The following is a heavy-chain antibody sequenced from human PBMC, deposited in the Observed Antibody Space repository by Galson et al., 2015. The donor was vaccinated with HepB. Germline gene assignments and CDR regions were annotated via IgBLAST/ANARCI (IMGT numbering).Heavy chain of an antibody. V-gene: IGHV3-23*01. CDR2: VSGNGAAT. CDR3: AKGGGGHLPFEY. D-gene: IGHD3-16*01. J-gene: IGHJ4*02. Sequence: SLRLSCAASGITFNAYAMNWVRQAPGKGLEWVSVVSGNGAATYYADSVKGRFTVSRDNSKKTLYLQINNLRAEDTAVYFCAKGGGGHLPFEYWGQGTLVTVSS. CDR1: GITFNAYA.